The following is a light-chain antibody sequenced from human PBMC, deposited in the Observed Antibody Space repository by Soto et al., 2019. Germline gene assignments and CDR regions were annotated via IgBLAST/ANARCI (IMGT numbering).Light chain of an antibody. J-gene: IGLJ3*02. V-gene: IGLV2-14*01. CDR3: SSYTTTSTLV. Sequence: QSALTQPASVSGSPGQSIPISCTGTSSDVGGYNYVSWYQQHPGKAPKVMIYDVSNRPSGVSNRFSGSKSGNTASLTISGLQAEDEADYYCSSYTTTSTLVFGGGTKLTVL. CDR1: SSDVGGYNY. CDR2: DVS.